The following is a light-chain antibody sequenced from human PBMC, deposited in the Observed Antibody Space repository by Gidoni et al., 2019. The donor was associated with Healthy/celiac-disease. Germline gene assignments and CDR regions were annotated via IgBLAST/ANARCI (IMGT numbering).Light chain of an antibody. CDR2: EAS. J-gene: IGKJ2*02. V-gene: IGKV3D-20*01. CDR3: QQYGSSPRT. Sequence: DTVLTQSPATLSLSPGERATPSCGASQSVSSSYLAWYQQKPGLAPRLLIYEASSRATGIPDRFSGSGSGTDCTLTISILLPEDFALYYFQQYGSSPRTFGQWTKLEIK. CDR1: QSVSSSY.